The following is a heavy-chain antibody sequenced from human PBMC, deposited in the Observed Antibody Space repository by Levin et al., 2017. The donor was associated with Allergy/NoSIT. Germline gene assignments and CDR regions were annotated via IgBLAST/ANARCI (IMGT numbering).Heavy chain of an antibody. V-gene: IGHV2-5*02. Sequence: SGPTLVKPTQTLTLTCTFSGFSLSTSGVGVGWIRQPPGKALEWLALIYWDDDKRYSPSLKSRLTITKDTSKNQVVLTMTNMDPVDTATYYCAHESHQPNYYYYYMDVWGKGTTVTVSS. D-gene: IGHD2-2*01. CDR1: GFSLSTSGVG. CDR2: IYWDDDK. J-gene: IGHJ6*03. CDR3: AHESHQPNYYYYYMDV.